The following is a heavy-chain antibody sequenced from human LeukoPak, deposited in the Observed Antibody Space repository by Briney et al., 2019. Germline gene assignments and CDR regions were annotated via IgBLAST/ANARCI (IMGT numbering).Heavy chain of an antibody. CDR1: GFTFSSYA. CDR3: ARDPNGGSLTSYYYYYMDV. J-gene: IGHJ6*03. CDR2: ISSSSSTI. Sequence: GGSLRLSCAASGFTFSSYAMSWVRQAPGKGLEWVSYISSSSSTIYYADSVKGRFTISRDNAKNSLYLQMNSLRAEDTAVYYCARDPNGGSLTSYYYYYMDVWGKGTTVTVS. V-gene: IGHV3-48*04. D-gene: IGHD1-26*01.